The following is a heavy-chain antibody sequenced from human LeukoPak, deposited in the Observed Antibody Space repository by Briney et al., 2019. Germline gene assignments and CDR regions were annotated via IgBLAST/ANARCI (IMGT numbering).Heavy chain of an antibody. CDR2: ISAYNGNT. J-gene: IGHJ5*02. CDR3: AREEGSYGSNWFYR. V-gene: IGHV1-18*01. CDR1: GYTFTSYG. D-gene: IGHD5-18*01. Sequence: GASVKVSCKASGYTFTSYGISWVRQAPGQGLEWMGWISAYNGNTNYAQTLQGRVTMTTDTFTSTAYMEIRSLRSDDTGVYFCAREEGSYGSNWFYRCGEGTLFTVSS.